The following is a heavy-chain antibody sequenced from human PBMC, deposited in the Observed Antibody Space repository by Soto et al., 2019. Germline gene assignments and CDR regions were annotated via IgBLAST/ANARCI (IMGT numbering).Heavy chain of an antibody. CDR3: ALRPGAARRPLRLRPGIAADGVDY. CDR1: GFTFDDYA. V-gene: IGHV3-9*01. D-gene: IGHD6-13*01. CDR2: ISWNSGSI. Sequence: PGGSLRLSCAASGFTFDDYAMHWVRQAPGKGLEWVSGISWNSGSIGYADSVKGRFTISRDNAKNSLYLQMNSLRAEDTALYYCALRPGAARRPLRLRPGIAADGVDYWGQGTLVTVSS. J-gene: IGHJ4*02.